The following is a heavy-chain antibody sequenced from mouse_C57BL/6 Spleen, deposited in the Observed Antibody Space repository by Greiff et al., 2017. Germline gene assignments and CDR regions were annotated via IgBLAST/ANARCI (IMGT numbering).Heavy chain of an antibody. CDR3: ARSREGDYYGSRGLYFDY. D-gene: IGHD1-1*01. V-gene: IGHV1-39*01. CDR2: INPNYGTT. CDR1: GYSFTDYN. J-gene: IGHJ2*01. Sequence: VQLQQSGPELVKPGASVKISCKASGYSFTDYNMNWVKQSPGKSLEWIGVINPNYGTTSYNQKFKGKATLTVDQSSSTAYMQLNSLTSEDSAVYYWARSREGDYYGSRGLYFDYWGQGTTLTVSS.